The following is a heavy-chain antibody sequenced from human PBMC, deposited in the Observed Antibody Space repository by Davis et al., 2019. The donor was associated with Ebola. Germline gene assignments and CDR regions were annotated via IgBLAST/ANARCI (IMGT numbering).Heavy chain of an antibody. V-gene: IGHV3-74*01. CDR2: INSDGSST. CDR1: GFTFSSYW. Sequence: GESLKISCAASGFTFSSYWMHWVRQAPGKGLVWVSRINSDGSSTSYADSVKGRFTISRDNAKNTLYLQMNSLRVDDTAVYYCAKGSGSGSYAGRTVDHWGQGILVTVSS. CDR3: AKGSGSGSYAGRTVDH. J-gene: IGHJ4*02. D-gene: IGHD3-16*01.